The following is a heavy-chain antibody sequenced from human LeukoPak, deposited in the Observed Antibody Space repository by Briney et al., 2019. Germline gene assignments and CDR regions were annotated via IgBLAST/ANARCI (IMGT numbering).Heavy chain of an antibody. CDR3: ASGRGYSSAAFDY. V-gene: IGHV3-11*01. J-gene: IGHJ4*02. CDR1: GFRSSDYY. CDR2: ISSPGTTL. D-gene: IGHD6-19*01. Sequence: GGSLRLSCAASGFRSSDYYMTWIRQAPGKGPEWVAYISSPGTTLYYVDSVKGRFTISRDNAKNSMYLQMNSLRAEDTAVYYCASGRGYSSAAFDYWGQGTLVTVSS.